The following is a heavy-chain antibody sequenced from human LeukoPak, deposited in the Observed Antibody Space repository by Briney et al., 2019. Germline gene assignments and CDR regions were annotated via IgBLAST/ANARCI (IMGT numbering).Heavy chain of an antibody. J-gene: IGHJ4*02. CDR1: GGSISSYY. V-gene: IGHV4-59*01. CDR2: IYYSGST. Sequence: SETLSLTCTVSGGSISSYYWSWIRQPPGKGLEWIGYIYYSGSTNYNPSLKSRVTISVDTSKNQFSLKLSSVTAADTAVYYCARGRFLEWLPYFDYWGQGTLVTSPQ. CDR3: ARGRFLEWLPYFDY. D-gene: IGHD3-3*01.